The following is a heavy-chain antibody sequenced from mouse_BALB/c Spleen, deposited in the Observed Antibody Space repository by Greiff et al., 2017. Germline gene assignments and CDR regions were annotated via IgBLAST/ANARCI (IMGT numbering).Heavy chain of an antibody. CDR1: GFNIKDYY. V-gene: IGHV14-4*02. D-gene: IGHD1-1*01. Sequence: VQLKQSGAELVRSGASVKLSCTASGFNIKDYYMHWVKQRPEQGLEWIGWIDPENGDTEYAPKFQGKATMTADTSSNTAYLQLSSLTSEDTAVYYCNAFYGSSPDYWGQGTTLTVSS. CDR2: IDPENGDT. CDR3: NAFYGSSPDY. J-gene: IGHJ2*01.